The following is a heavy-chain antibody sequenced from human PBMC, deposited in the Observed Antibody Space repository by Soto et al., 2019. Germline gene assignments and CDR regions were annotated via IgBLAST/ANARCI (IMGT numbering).Heavy chain of an antibody. CDR1: GYTFTSYD. CDR3: ARSRSITYYDFWSGYLPDYGMDV. J-gene: IGHJ6*02. V-gene: IGHV1-8*01. D-gene: IGHD3-3*01. CDR2: MNPNSGNT. Sequence: ASVKVSCKASGYTFTSYDINWVRQATGQGLEWMGWMNPNSGNTGYAQEFQGRVTMTRNTSISTAYMELSSLRSEDTAVYYCARSRSITYYDFWSGYLPDYGMDVWGQGTTVTVSS.